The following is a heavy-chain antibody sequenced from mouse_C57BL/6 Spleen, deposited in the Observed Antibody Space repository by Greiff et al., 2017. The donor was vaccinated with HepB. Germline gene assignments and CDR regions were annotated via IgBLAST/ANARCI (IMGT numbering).Heavy chain of an antibody. Sequence: VQLQQSGPELVKPGASVKISCKASGYAFSSSWMNWVKQRPGKGLEWIGRIYPGDGDTNYNGKFKGKATLTADKSSSTAYMQLSSLTSEDSAVYFCATYYDYDDGSMDYWGQGTSVTVSS. CDR1: GYAFSSSW. CDR2: IYPGDGDT. V-gene: IGHV1-82*01. CDR3: ATYYDYDDGSMDY. J-gene: IGHJ4*01. D-gene: IGHD2-4*01.